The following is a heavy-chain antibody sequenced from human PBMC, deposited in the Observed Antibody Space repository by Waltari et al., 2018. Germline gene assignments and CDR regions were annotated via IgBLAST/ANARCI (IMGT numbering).Heavy chain of an antibody. Sequence: EVQLVESGGGLVQPGGSLRLSCAASGFMFSNNWMSWVRQAPGKGLEWVANIKQDGGEVYYVDSVKGRFTISRDNAKNSLYLQMNSLRAEDTAVYYCVRDPHDNWNDLDYWGQGTLVTVSS. CDR2: IKQDGGEV. D-gene: IGHD1-20*01. CDR3: VRDPHDNWNDLDY. J-gene: IGHJ4*02. V-gene: IGHV3-7*01. CDR1: GFMFSNNW.